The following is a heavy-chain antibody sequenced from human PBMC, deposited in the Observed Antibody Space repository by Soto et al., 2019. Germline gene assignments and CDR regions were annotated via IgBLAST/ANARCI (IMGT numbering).Heavy chain of an antibody. Sequence: EVQLVESGGGLVQPGGSLRLSCAASGFTVSSSYMSWVRQAPGKGLEYVSVIFSDGTTYYADSVKGRFTISRDNSKNTLYLQMNSLRAEDTAVYYCARDQAAYRVGWPLDFWDQGTLVTFSS. V-gene: IGHV3-66*01. CDR2: IFSDGTT. CDR3: ARDQAAYRVGWPLDF. D-gene: IGHD6-19*01. J-gene: IGHJ4*02. CDR1: GFTVSSSY.